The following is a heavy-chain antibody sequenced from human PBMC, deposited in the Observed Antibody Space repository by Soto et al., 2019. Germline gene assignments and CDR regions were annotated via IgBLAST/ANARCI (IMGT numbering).Heavy chain of an antibody. CDR2: ISAYSGDT. D-gene: IGHD2-2*01. J-gene: IGHJ6*02. CDR3: ARVRCSSTSCYFGEDYYYYGLDV. CDR1: GYTFTIYA. Sequence: GASVNVCCKASGYTFTIYAISWVRQAPGQGLELMVWISAYSGDTNYVQNLQGRVTMTTDTSTSTAYMELRSLRSDDTAVYYCARVRCSSTSCYFGEDYYYYGLDVWGQGTTVTVSS. V-gene: IGHV1-18*04.